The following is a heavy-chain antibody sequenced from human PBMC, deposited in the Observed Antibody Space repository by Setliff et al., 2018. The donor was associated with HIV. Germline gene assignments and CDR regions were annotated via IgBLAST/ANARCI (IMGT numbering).Heavy chain of an antibody. CDR1: AGSFSGYS. J-gene: IGHJ6*03. CDR3: ARGVRRSGTNMVRGLLYDYSFHYMDV. V-gene: IGHV4-34*01. CDR2: IYHSGSA. Sequence: SETLSLTCVVYAGSFSGYSWTWIRQPPGKGLEWIGEIYHSGSANRNPSLMGRVTMSVDTAKNQFSLELSSVTAADTAVYFCARGVRRSGTNMVRGLLYDYSFHYMDVWGIGTTVTVSS. D-gene: IGHD3-10*01.